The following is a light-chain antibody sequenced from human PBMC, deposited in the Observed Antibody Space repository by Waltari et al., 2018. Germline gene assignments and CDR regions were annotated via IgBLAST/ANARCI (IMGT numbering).Light chain of an antibody. Sequence: AIRITQSPSSLSASTGDRVTITCRASQGISSYLAWYQQKPGKAPKVLIYAASTLQSGVPSRFSGSGSGTDFTLTISSLQPDDSATYYCQQYHDYSTFGQGTKLEIK. V-gene: IGKV1-8*01. J-gene: IGKJ2*01. CDR2: AAS. CDR1: QGISSY. CDR3: QQYHDYST.